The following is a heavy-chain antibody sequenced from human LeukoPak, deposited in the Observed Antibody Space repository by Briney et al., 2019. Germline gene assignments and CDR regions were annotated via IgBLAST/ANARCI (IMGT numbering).Heavy chain of an antibody. CDR3: ARDGRPDIVVVGDAFDI. CDR1: GFTFSSYS. CDR2: ISSSSSYI. D-gene: IGHD2-15*01. V-gene: IGHV3-21*01. J-gene: IGHJ3*02. Sequence: GGSLRLSCAASGFTFSSYSMNWVRQAPGKGPEWVSSISSSSSYIYYADSVKGRFTISRDNAKNSLYLQMNSLRAEDTAVYYCARDGRPDIVVVGDAFDIWGQGTMVTVSS.